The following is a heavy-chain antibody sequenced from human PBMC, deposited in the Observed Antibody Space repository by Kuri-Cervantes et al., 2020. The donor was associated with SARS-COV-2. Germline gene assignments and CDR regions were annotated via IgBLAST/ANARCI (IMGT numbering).Heavy chain of an antibody. CDR3: ARRAAAGTILLDY. Sequence: SETLSLTCAVSGYSISSGYCWGWIRQPPGKGLEWIGSIYHSGSTYYNPSLKSRVTISVDTSKNQFSLKLSSVTAADTAVYYCARRAAAGTILLDYWGQGTLVTVSS. CDR2: IYHSGST. CDR1: GYSISSGYC. D-gene: IGHD6-13*01. V-gene: IGHV4-38-2*01. J-gene: IGHJ4*02.